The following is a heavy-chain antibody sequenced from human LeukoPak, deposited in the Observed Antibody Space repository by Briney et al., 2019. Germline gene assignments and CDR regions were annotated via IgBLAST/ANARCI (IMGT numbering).Heavy chain of an antibody. D-gene: IGHD6-13*01. V-gene: IGHV1-18*01. CDR3: VRARGCSNCVLTDGFDS. CDR1: GRLFTSYG. Sequence: ASVKVSCKASGRLFTSYGIAWVRQAPGKGLGWLGWKSNFDGDSKVAENLQGRVTLTSDSSTTTACMELTSLKVDDTAVYYCVRARGCSNCVLTDGFDSWGQGTKVTVSS. J-gene: IGHJ3*01. CDR2: KSNFDGDS.